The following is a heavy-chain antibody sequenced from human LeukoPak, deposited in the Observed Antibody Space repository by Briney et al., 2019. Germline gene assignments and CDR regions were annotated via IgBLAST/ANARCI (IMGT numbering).Heavy chain of an antibody. CDR2: ISGSGGST. V-gene: IGHV3-23*01. D-gene: IGHD5-18*01. Sequence: PGGSLRPSCAASGFTFSSYAMSWVRQAPGKGLEWVSAISGSGGSTYYADSVKGRFTISRDNSKNTLYLQMNSLRAEDTAVYYCAKGYHKLWKTYYFDYWGQGTLVTVSS. CDR1: GFTFSSYA. CDR3: AKGYHKLWKTYYFDY. J-gene: IGHJ4*02.